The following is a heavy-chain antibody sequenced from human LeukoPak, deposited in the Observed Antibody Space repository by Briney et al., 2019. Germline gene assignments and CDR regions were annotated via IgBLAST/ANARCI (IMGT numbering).Heavy chain of an antibody. CDR2: MNHSGST. J-gene: IGHJ2*01. CDR1: GGSFSGYY. D-gene: IGHD4-17*01. Sequence: SETLSLTCAVYGGSFSGYYWSWIRQPPGKGLEWIGEMNHSGSTNYNPSLKSRVTISVDPSKNQLSLKVNSVTAADTAVYYCARHGATVTPHWYFDLWGRGTLVTVSS. CDR3: ARHGATVTPHWYFDL. V-gene: IGHV4-34*01.